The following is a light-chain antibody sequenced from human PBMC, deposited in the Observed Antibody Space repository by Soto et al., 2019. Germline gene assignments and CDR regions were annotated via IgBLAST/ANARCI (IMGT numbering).Light chain of an antibody. CDR2: EVS. V-gene: IGLV2-8*01. CDR3: SSYAGSKNFPYV. Sequence: SALTQPPCASGSPGQSVTISCTGTSSDVGGYNFVSWYQQHPGKAPKLMIYEVSERPSGVPDRFSASKSGNTASLTVSGLQADDEADYYCSSYAGSKNFPYVFGTGTKVTVL. J-gene: IGLJ1*01. CDR1: SSDVGGYNF.